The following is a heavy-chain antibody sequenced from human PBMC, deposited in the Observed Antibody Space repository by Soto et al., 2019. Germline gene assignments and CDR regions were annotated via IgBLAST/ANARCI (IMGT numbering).Heavy chain of an antibody. V-gene: IGHV4-59*01. J-gene: IGHJ3*02. CDR2: IYYSGST. CDR1: GGSISSYY. CDR3: ARGYYDILTGPSDAFDI. Sequence: QVQLQESGPGLVKPSETLSLTCTVSGGSISSYYWSWIRQPPGKGLEWIGYIYYSGSTNYNPSLKRRCNISLDTTKKPFSLKLSSVNAADTAVYYCARGYYDILTGPSDAFDIWGQGTMVTVSS. D-gene: IGHD3-9*01.